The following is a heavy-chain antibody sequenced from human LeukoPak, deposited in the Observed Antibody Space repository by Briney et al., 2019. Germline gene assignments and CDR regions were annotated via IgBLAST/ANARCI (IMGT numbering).Heavy chain of an antibody. V-gene: IGHV4-30-4*01. CDR3: ARDRRSVANWFDP. J-gene: IGHJ5*02. Sequence: SQTLSLTCTVSGGSISSGDYYWSWIREPPGKGLEWIGYIYYSGSTCYNPSLKSRVTISVDTSKNQFSLKLSSVTAADTAVYYCARDRRSVANWFDPWGQGTLVTVSS. CDR1: GGSISSGDYY. CDR2: IYYSGST.